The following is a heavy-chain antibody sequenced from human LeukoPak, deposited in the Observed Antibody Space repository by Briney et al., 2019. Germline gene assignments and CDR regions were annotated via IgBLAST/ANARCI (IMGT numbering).Heavy chain of an antibody. Sequence: GGSLRLSCAASGFTFSSYSMNWVRQAPGKGLEWVSSISSSSSYIYYAHSVKGRFTISRDNAKNSLYLQMNSLRAEDTAVYYCARGDSYGTYFDYWGQGTLVTVSS. CDR1: GFTFSSYS. J-gene: IGHJ4*02. V-gene: IGHV3-21*01. CDR3: ARGDSYGTYFDY. CDR2: ISSSSSYI. D-gene: IGHD5-18*01.